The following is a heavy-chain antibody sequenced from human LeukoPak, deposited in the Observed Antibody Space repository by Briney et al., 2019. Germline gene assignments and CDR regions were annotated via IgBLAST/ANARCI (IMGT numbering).Heavy chain of an antibody. CDR1: GGSISSSY. CDR2: IYYSGST. CDR3: ARYYYDILTGRVYYFDY. V-gene: IGHV4-59*08. Sequence: SSETLSLTCTVSGGSISSSYWNWIRQPPGKGLEWIGYIYYSGSTNYNPSLKSRVTISLDTSKNQFSLKLSSVTAADTAVYYCARYYYDILTGRVYYFDYWGQGTLVTVSS. D-gene: IGHD3-9*01. J-gene: IGHJ4*02.